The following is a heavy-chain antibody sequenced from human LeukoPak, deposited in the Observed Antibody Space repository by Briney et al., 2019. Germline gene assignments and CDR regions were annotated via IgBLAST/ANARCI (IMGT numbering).Heavy chain of an antibody. Sequence: GGSLRLSCAASGFTFSNYNMNWVRQAPGKGLEWISYISSSSSSMYYADSVKGRLTISRDNAKNSLYLQMNSLRAEDTAVYYCARDWVDRSPFGDYYYGMDVWGQGTTVTVSS. CDR2: ISSSSSSM. CDR3: ARDWVDRSPFGDYYYGMDV. J-gene: IGHJ6*02. D-gene: IGHD3-16*01. V-gene: IGHV3-48*01. CDR1: GFTFSNYN.